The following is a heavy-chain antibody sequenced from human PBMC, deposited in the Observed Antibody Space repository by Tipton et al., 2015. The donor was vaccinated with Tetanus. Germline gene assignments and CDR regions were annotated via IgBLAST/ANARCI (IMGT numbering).Heavy chain of an antibody. CDR1: GGSISSYY. D-gene: IGHD5-18*01. Sequence: LRLSCTVSGGSISSYYWGWIRQPPGKGLEWIGYIYYSGSTNYNPSLKSRVTISVDTSKNQFSLKLSSVTAADTAVYYCARQKRGYSYGAFDYWGQGTLVTVSS. CDR2: IYYSGST. CDR3: ARQKRGYSYGAFDY. J-gene: IGHJ4*02. V-gene: IGHV4-59*08.